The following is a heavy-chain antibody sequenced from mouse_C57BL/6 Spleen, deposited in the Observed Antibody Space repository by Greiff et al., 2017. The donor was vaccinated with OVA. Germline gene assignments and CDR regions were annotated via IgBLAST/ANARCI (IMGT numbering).Heavy chain of an antibody. CDR1: GFSLTSYG. CDR3: ARHRLGAMDY. V-gene: IGHV2-6-1*01. J-gene: IGHJ4*01. CDR2: IWSDGST. Sequence: VKVIESGPGLVAPSQSLSITCTVSGFSLTSYGVHWVRQPPGKGLEWLVVIWSDGSTTYNSALKSRLSISKDNSESQVFLKMNSLQTDDTAMYYCARHRLGAMDYWGQGTSVTVSS.